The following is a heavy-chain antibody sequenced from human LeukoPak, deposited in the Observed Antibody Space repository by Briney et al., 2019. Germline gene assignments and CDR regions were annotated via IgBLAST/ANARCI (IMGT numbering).Heavy chain of an antibody. CDR1: GGSFSGYY. Sequence: SESLSITCSDYGGSFSGYYWGWIRHPPGKVLEWIGVINHSASTNYNPSLKSRVTISVDTSKNQFSLKLSSVTAADTAVYFCARGPPTDYYDSSGFYYVFDYWGQGTLVTVSS. CDR2: INHSAST. D-gene: IGHD3-22*01. J-gene: IGHJ4*02. V-gene: IGHV4-34*01. CDR3: ARGPPTDYYDSSGFYYVFDY.